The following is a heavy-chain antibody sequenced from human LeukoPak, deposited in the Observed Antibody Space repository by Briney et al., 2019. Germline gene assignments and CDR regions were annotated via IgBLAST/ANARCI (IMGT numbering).Heavy chain of an antibody. CDR1: GFTFNSYS. V-gene: IGHV3-21*01. CDR3: ARAGGSGSYSTYYYYMDV. J-gene: IGHJ6*03. Sequence: PGGSLRLSCAASGFTFNSYSMNWVRQAPGKGLEWVSSISSSSSYIYYADSVKGRFTISRDNAKNSLYLQMNSLRAEDTAVYYCARAGGSGSYSTYYYYMDVWGKGTTITISS. D-gene: IGHD1-26*01. CDR2: ISSSSSYI.